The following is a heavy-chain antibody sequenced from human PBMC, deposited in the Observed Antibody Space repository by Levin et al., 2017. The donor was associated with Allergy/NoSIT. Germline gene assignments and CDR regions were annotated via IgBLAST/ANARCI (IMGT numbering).Heavy chain of an antibody. Sequence: SVKVSCKASGGTFSSYAISWVRQAPGQGLEWMGGIIPIFGTANYAQKFQGRVTITADKSTSTAYMELSSLRSEDTAVYYCARGTYDILTGYYDYWGQGTLVTVSS. CDR1: GGTFSSYA. D-gene: IGHD3-9*01. CDR2: IIPIFGTA. J-gene: IGHJ4*02. V-gene: IGHV1-69*06. CDR3: ARGTYDILTGYYDY.